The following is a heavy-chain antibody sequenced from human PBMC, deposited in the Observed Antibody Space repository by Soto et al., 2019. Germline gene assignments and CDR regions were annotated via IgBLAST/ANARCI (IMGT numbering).Heavy chain of an antibody. CDR1: GGSISSGDYY. J-gene: IGHJ4*02. V-gene: IGHV4-30-4*01. CDR2: IYYSGST. CDR3: GRHGGYYHGFGQ. Sequence: SETLSLTCTVSGGSISSGDYYWSWNRQPPGKGLEWIGYIYYSGSTYYNPSLKSRVTISVDTSKNQFSLNLTSVTAADTAVYYCGRHGGYYHGFGQWGQGSLVTVSS. D-gene: IGHD3-22*01.